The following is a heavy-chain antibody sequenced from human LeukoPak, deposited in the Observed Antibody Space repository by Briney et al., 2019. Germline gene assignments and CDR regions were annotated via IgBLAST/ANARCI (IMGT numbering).Heavy chain of an antibody. CDR2: ISGYNGNT. CDR1: GYTYTSYG. D-gene: IGHD5-18*01. J-gene: IGHJ4*02. Sequence: ASVKVSCKASGYTYTSYGISWVRQDPGQGLEWMGRISGYNGNTNYAQKVQGRVNMTTDISTSTAYMELRSLRSDDTAVYYCARAPRGYSYGYLDFWGQGSLVTVSS. V-gene: IGHV1-18*04. CDR3: ARAPRGYSYGYLDF.